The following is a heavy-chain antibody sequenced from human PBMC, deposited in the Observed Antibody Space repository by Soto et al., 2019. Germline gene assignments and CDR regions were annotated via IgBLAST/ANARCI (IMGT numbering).Heavy chain of an antibody. CDR1: GFTFSSYG. V-gene: IGHV3-30*18. Sequence: QVQLVESGGGVVQPGRSLRLSCAASGFTFSSYGMHWVRQAPGKGLEWVAVISYDGSNKYYADSVKGRFTISRDNSKNTLYRQMNSLRAEDTAVYYCAKDLFPSVAGTFDYWGQGTLVTVSS. CDR2: ISYDGSNK. CDR3: AKDLFPSVAGTFDY. J-gene: IGHJ4*02. D-gene: IGHD6-19*01.